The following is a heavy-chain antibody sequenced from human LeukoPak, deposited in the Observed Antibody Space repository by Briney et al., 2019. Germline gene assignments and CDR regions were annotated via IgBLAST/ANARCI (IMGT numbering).Heavy chain of an antibody. Sequence: GASVKVSCKASGYTFTGYCMHWVRQAPGQGLEWMGWINPNSGGTNYAQKFQGRVTMTRDTSISTAYMELSRLRSDDTAVYYCARVAGTTRAFDYWGQGTLVTVSS. D-gene: IGHD1-7*01. V-gene: IGHV1-2*02. J-gene: IGHJ4*02. CDR2: INPNSGGT. CDR3: ARVAGTTRAFDY. CDR1: GYTFTGYC.